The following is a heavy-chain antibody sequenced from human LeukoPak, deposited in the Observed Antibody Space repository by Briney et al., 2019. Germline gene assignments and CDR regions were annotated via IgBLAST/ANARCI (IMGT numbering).Heavy chain of an antibody. J-gene: IGHJ4*02. Sequence: ASVKVSCKVSGYTLTELSMHWVRQPPGKGLEWMGGFDPEDGETIYAQKFQGRVTMTEDTSTDTAYMELSSLRSEDTAVYYCATAYYDSSGYYYLGFWGQGTLVTVSS. D-gene: IGHD3-22*01. CDR3: ATAYYDSSGYYYLGF. CDR2: FDPEDGET. CDR1: GYTLTELS. V-gene: IGHV1-24*01.